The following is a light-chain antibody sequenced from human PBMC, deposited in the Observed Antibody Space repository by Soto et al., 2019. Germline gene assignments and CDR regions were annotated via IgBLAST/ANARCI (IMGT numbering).Light chain of an antibody. V-gene: IGKV1-39*01. J-gene: IGKJ4*01. CDR3: QQSFSSPLT. CDR2: AAS. CDR1: QSVSSY. Sequence: DIQMTQSPSSLSASVGARVTISCRASQSVSSYLNWYQQKPGKAPRLLIYAASTLQSGVPSRFSGGGSGTDFTLTISSLQPEDFATYYCQQSFSSPLTFGGGTKVDIK.